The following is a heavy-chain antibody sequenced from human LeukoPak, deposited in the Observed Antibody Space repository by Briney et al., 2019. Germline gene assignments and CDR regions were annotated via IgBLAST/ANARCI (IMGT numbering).Heavy chain of an antibody. V-gene: IGHV4-39*07. CDR2: IYYSGST. J-gene: IGHJ3*02. Sequence: SETLSLTCTVSGGSISSSSYYWGWIRQPPGKGLEWIGSIYYSGSTYYNPSLKSRVTISVDTSKNQFSLKLSSVTAADTAVYYCARIPHTLTYYYDSSGPNAFDIWGQGTMVTVSS. D-gene: IGHD3-22*01. CDR1: GGSISSSSYY. CDR3: ARIPHTLTYYYDSSGPNAFDI.